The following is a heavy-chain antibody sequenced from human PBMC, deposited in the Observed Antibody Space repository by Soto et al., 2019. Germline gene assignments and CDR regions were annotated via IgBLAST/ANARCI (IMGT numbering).Heavy chain of an antibody. D-gene: IGHD6-19*01. CDR2: IYNSGRT. V-gene: IGHV4-59*02. CDR1: GASVSSYF. J-gene: IGHJ6*02. CDR3: ARVNSGWSSGHGLDV. Sequence: SETLSLTCTVSGASVSSYFWSWVRQPPGKGLEWIGYIYNSGRTNYNPSLKSRVTISLDTSDNDFSLRLTSLTAADTAVYYCARVNSGWSSGHGLDVWGQGTTVTVYS.